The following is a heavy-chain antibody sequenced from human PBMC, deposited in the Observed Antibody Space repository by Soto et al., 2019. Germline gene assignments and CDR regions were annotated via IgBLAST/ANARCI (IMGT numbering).Heavy chain of an antibody. J-gene: IGHJ6*02. CDR1: GGTFSSYA. Sequence: SVKVSCKSSGGTFSSYAISWVRQAPGQGLEWMGGIIPIFGTANYAQKFQGRVTITADESTSTAYMELSSLRSEDTAAYYCARACSGGSCYHTLHRGMEVWGQGTTVTVSS. D-gene: IGHD2-15*01. CDR2: IIPIFGTA. CDR3: ARACSGGSCYHTLHRGMEV. V-gene: IGHV1-69*13.